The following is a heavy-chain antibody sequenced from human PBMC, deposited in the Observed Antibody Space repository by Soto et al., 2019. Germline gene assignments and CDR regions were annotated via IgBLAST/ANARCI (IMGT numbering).Heavy chain of an antibody. J-gene: IGHJ4*02. CDR3: VRDSHGDY. CDR1: AFNFNSYW. V-gene: IGHV3-74*01. Sequence: EVQLVESGGRLVQPGGSLRLSCAASAFNFNSYWMQWVRHAPVKGLEWVSRIDGDEDSTTIYADSVKGRFTISRDYVKNTLYLQMNSPRAEDTAVYYCVRDSHGDYWSQGTLVTVSS. CDR2: IDGDEDSTT.